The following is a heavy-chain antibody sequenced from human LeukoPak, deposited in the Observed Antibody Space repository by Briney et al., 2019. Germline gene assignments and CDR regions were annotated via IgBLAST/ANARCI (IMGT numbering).Heavy chain of an antibody. Sequence: PSETLCLTCTVSGGSISSYYWSWIRQPAGKGLEWIGRIYTSGSTNYNPSLKSRVTMSVDTSKNQFSLKLSSVTAADTAVYYCARASSARYYDSSGYYFDYWGQGTLVTVSS. D-gene: IGHD3-22*01. V-gene: IGHV4-4*07. CDR3: ARASSARYYDSSGYYFDY. CDR1: GGSISSYY. CDR2: IYTSGST. J-gene: IGHJ4*02.